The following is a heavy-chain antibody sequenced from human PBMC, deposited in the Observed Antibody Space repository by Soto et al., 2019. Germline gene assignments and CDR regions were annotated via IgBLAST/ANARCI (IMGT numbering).Heavy chain of an antibody. Sequence: QVQLMQSRPEVKTPGASVKLSCKASGYTFSSYFITWVRQAPGQGLEWMGWISPFNYNTNYAQKFQGRVTMTTDTSTNTAYMELRSLRSDDTAVYYCARGGRRLGWFDPWGQGTLVTVSS. J-gene: IGHJ5*02. CDR3: ARGGRRLGWFDP. V-gene: IGHV1-18*01. CDR2: ISPFNYNT. CDR1: GYTFSSYF. D-gene: IGHD6-25*01.